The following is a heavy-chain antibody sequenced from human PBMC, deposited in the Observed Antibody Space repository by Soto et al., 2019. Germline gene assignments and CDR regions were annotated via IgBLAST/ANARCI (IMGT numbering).Heavy chain of an antibody. CDR2: ISGSGGST. CDR3: AKAGSGGISGY. Sequence: GGSLILSCAASGFTFSSYAMSWVRQAPGKGLEWVSAISGSGGSTYYADSVKGRFTISRDNSKNTLYLQMNSLRAEDTAVYYCAKAGSGGISGYWGQGTLVTVSS. J-gene: IGHJ4*02. CDR1: GFTFSSYA. V-gene: IGHV3-23*01. D-gene: IGHD2-15*01.